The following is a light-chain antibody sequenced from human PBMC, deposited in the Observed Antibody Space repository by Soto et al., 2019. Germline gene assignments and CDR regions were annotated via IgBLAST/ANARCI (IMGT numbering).Light chain of an antibody. CDR3: QQRINWPLT. CDR1: QSVNNY. V-gene: IGKV3-11*01. J-gene: IGKJ4*01. CDR2: DAS. Sequence: EIVLTQSPVTLSLSPGERATLSCRASQSVNNYLAWYQQKPGQAPRLLIYDASTRATGIPARFSGSGSGTDFTRTISSLEPEDFSVYNCQQRINWPLTFGGGTKVDI.